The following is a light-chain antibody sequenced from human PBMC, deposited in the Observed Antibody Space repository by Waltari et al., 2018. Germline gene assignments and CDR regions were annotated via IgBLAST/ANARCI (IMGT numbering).Light chain of an antibody. CDR1: STDIVGYDY. J-gene: IGLJ1*01. CDR2: DVS. Sequence: QSALTRPHSVSGSPGHHVSISCTGTSTDIVGYDYATWYQQHPGKAPKLIIYDVSNRPSEVSHRFSGSKSGNTASLTISGLQAEDEADYYCCSYAGSYTYVFGTGTKVTV. V-gene: IGLV2-11*01. CDR3: CSYAGSYTYV.